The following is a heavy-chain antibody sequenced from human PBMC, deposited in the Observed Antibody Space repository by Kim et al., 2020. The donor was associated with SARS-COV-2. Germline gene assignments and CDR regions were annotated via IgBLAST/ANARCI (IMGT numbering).Heavy chain of an antibody. J-gene: IGHJ4*02. V-gene: IGHV4-59*13. Sequence: SETLSLTCAVSGGSISSYYWSWIRQPPGKGLEWIGYIYYSGSTYYNPSLKSRVTISVDTSKNQFSLKLTSVTAADTAVYYCAILDYFWSGYPHFDSWGQGTLVTVSS. CDR2: IYYSGST. D-gene: IGHD3-3*01. CDR3: AILDYFWSGYPHFDS. CDR1: GGSISSYY.